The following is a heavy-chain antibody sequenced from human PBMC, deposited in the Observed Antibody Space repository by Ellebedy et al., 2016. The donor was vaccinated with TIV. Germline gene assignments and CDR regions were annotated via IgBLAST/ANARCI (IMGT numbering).Heavy chain of an antibody. V-gene: IGHV5-51*01. J-gene: IGHJ4*02. CDR2: IYPGDSDT. CDR1: GYTFTNYW. Sequence: GESLKISCKASGYTFTNYWIGWVRQMPGKGLEWMGIIYPGDSDTRYNPSFQGQVTISADKSISTAYLHWSSLKASDTAMYYCANTRFCSGGSCYFDFWGQGTLVTVSS. CDR3: ANTRFCSGGSCYFDF. D-gene: IGHD2-15*01.